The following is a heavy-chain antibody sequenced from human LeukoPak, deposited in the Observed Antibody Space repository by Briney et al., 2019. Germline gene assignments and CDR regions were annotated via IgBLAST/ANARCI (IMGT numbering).Heavy chain of an antibody. CDR3: ARKVLNYFDY. J-gene: IGHJ4*02. V-gene: IGHV3-30*02. Sequence: GGSLRLSCAASGFTFSSYGMHWVRQAPGKGLEWVAFIRYTGSDKYYADSVKGRFTISRDNSKNTLYLQMNSLRAKDTAVYYCARKVLNYFDYWGQGTLVTVSS. CDR1: GFTFSSYG. CDR2: IRYTGSDK.